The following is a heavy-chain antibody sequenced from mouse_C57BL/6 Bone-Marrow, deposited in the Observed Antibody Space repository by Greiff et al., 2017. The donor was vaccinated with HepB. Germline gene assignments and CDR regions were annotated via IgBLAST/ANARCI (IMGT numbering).Heavy chain of an antibody. J-gene: IGHJ2*01. CDR1: GLTFSDYG. CDR3: ARHGTTVVAKDY. Sequence: EVKLVESGGGLVKPGGSLKLSCAASGLTFSDYGMHWVRQAPAKGLEWVADISSGSSTLYYADTVTGRFTISRDNAKNTLFLQMTSLRSEATAMYYCARHGTTVVAKDYWGQGTTLTVSS. V-gene: IGHV5-17*01. CDR2: ISSGSSTL. D-gene: IGHD1-1*01.